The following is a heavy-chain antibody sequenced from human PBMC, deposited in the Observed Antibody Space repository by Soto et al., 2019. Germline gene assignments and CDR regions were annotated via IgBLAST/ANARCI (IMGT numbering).Heavy chain of an antibody. J-gene: IGHJ5*02. CDR3: ARHVYRSSSWYRSDWFDP. CDR2: IYYSGST. D-gene: IGHD6-13*01. V-gene: IGHV4-39*01. Sequence: SETLSLTCTVSGGSISSSSYYWGWIRQPPGKGLEWIGSIYYSGSTYYTPSLKSRVTISVDTSKNQFSLKLSSVTAADTAVYYCARHVYRSSSWYRSDWFDPWGQGTLVTVSS. CDR1: GGSISSSSYY.